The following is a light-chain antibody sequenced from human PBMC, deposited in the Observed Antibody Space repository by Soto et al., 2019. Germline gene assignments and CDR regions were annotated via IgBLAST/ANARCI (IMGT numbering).Light chain of an antibody. J-gene: IGKJ1*01. CDR1: QSVNRW. CDR3: QQYDSYSWT. CDR2: EAS. Sequence: DIQMTQSPSSLSASVGDRVTITCRASQSVNRWLAWYQQKPGKAPKLLIYEASTLESGVPSRFGGSGSGTEFTLTISSLQPDDFAIYYCQQYDSYSWTFGQGTKVDIK. V-gene: IGKV1-5*03.